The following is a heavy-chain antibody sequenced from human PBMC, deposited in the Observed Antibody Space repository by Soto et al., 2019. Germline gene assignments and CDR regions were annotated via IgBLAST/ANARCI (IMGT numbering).Heavy chain of an antibody. J-gene: IGHJ3*02. Sequence: LCGGSISSGDYYWSWIRQPPGKGLEWIGYIYYSGSTYYNPSLKSRVTISVDTSKNQFSLKLSSVTAADTAVYYCARGDSSSSEMDIWGQGTMVTVSS. CDR2: IYYSGST. V-gene: IGHV4-30-4*01. CDR3: ARGDSSSSEMDI. D-gene: IGHD6-6*01. CDR1: GGSISSGDYY.